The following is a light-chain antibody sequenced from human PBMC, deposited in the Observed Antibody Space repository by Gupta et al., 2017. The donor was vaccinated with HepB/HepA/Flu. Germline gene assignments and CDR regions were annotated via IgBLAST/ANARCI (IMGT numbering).Light chain of an antibody. V-gene: IGKV1-9*01. Sequence: DIQLTQSPSFLSTSVGDRVTITCRASQGVGGHLAWYQQRPGKAPNLLIYEISILQSGVPSRFSGSGSGTEFTLTISSLQPEDFATYYCQQLNRYPITFGQGTRLDIK. J-gene: IGKJ5*01. CDR3: QQLNRYPIT. CDR1: QGVGGH. CDR2: EIS.